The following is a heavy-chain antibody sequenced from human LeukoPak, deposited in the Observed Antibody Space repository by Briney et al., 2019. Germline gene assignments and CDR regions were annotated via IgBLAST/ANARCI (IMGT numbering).Heavy chain of an antibody. J-gene: IGHJ4*02. CDR2: IIPILGIA. CDR1: GGTFSSYA. D-gene: IGHD2-15*01. Sequence: ASVKVSCKASGGTFSSYAISWVRQAPGQGLEWMGRIIPILGIANYAQKFQGRVTITADKSTSTAYMELSSLRSEDTAVYYCASVGYCSGGSCYPFDYWGQGTLVTVSS. CDR3: ASVGYCSGGSCYPFDY. V-gene: IGHV1-69*04.